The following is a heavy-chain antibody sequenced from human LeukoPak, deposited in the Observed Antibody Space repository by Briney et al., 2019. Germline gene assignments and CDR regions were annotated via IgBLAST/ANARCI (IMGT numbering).Heavy chain of an antibody. CDR2: IDPSTGGT. CDR3: ARGNNYGSGSLFYG. J-gene: IGHJ4*02. V-gene: IGHV1-2*02. CDR1: GYTFPNFG. D-gene: IGHD3-10*01. Sequence: ASVKVSCKASGYTFPNFGITWVRHAPGQGLEWMGWIDPSTGGTNYAQNFQGRVTMTRDTSTTTVYMELSSLKSDDTAVYHCARGNNYGSGSLFYGWGQGTLVTVSS.